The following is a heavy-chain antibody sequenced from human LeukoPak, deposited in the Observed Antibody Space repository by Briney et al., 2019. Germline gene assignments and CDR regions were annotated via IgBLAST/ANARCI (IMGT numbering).Heavy chain of an antibody. D-gene: IGHD1-20*01. Sequence: PSETLSLTCTVSGGSISSYYWSWIRQPPGKGLEWIGYIYYSGSTNYNPSFKSRVTISVDTSKNQFSLKLSSVTAADTAVYYCAGYISGTSQVFDYWGQGTLVTVSS. CDR1: GGSISSYY. CDR3: AGYISGTSQVFDY. V-gene: IGHV4-59*01. J-gene: IGHJ4*02. CDR2: IYYSGST.